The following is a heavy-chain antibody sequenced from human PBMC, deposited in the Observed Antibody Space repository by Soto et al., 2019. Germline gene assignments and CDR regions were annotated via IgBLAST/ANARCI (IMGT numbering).Heavy chain of an antibody. CDR2: IYSGGST. CDR1: GFTVSSNY. V-gene: IGHV3-53*02. Sequence: EVQLVETGGGLIQPGGSLRLSCAASGFTVSSNYMSWVRQAPGKGLEWVSVIYSGGSTYYADSVKGRFTISRDNSKNTLYLQMNSLRAEHTAVYYCARESTIFGVGRGASDIWGPGTMVTVSS. J-gene: IGHJ3*02. CDR3: ARESTIFGVGRGASDI. D-gene: IGHD3-3*01.